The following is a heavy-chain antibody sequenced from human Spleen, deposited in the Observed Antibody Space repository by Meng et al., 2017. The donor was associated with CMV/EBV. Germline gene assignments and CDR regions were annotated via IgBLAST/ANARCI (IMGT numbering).Heavy chain of an antibody. CDR3: ARDQYSSGWFPY. J-gene: IGHJ4*02. V-gene: IGHV3-30*04. CDR2: ISFDGSNK. Sequence: GESLKISCAASGSTFRTFDMHWVRQAPGKGLDWVAVISFDGSNKYYADSVKGRFTVSRDNSKNTLYLQMNSLRPEDTAVYYCARDQYSSGWFPYWGQGTLVTVSS. CDR1: GSTFRTFD. D-gene: IGHD6-19*01.